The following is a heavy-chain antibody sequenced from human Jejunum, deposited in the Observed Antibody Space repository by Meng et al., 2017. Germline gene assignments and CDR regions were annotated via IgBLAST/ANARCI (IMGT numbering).Heavy chain of an antibody. CDR3: ARVILYSGSYYFDS. Sequence: QVRLQVSGPGLVRPSETLSLTCTVSGDSVSSDNYYWSWIRQPPGKGLEWIGYIYYSGSTDHNPSLKSRVTMSVDTSRNQFSLNLSSVTAADTAVYYCARVILYSGSYYFDSWGQGTLVTVSS. J-gene: IGHJ4*02. CDR2: IYYSGST. CDR1: GDSVSSDNYY. D-gene: IGHD1-26*01. V-gene: IGHV4-61*01.